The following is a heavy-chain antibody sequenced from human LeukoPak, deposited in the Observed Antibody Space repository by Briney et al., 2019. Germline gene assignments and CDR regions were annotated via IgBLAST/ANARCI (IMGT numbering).Heavy chain of an antibody. J-gene: IGHJ4*02. CDR3: ARGWHGSGSFYEFGY. CDR1: GGTLTSYA. D-gene: IGHD3-10*01. CDR2: IIPILGIA. V-gene: IGHV1-69*04. Sequence: GASVSVSSTASGGTLTSYAISWVRQAPGQGRGWMGRIIPILGIANYAQKFQGSVTITADQSTSTAYMELSSLRSEDTAVYYCARGWHGSGSFYEFGYWGQGTLVTVSS.